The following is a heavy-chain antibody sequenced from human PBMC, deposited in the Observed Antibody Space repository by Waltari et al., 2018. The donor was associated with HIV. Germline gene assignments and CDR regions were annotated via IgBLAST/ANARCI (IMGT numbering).Heavy chain of an antibody. D-gene: IGHD2-2*01. CDR3: ARLGYCSSTSCYYYYYYGMDV. Sequence: QVQLVQSGAEVKKPGASVKVSCKASGYTFTSYDLNWVRQATGKGLEWMGWMNPNSGNTGYAQKFQGRVTMTRNTSISTAYMELSSLISEDTAVYYCARLGYCSSTSCYYYYYYGMDVWGQGTTVTVSS. CDR1: GYTFTSYD. V-gene: IGHV1-8*01. CDR2: MNPNSGNT. J-gene: IGHJ6*02.